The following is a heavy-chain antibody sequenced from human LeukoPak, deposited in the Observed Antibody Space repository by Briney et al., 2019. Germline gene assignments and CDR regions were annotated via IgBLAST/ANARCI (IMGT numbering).Heavy chain of an antibody. V-gene: IGHV3-30-3*01. J-gene: IGHJ6*02. CDR2: ISYAGSNK. D-gene: IGHD1-20*01. CDR1: GFTFSSYA. CDR3: ARDTITGTTSALLYYYYYGMDV. Sequence: GGSLRLSCAASGFTFSSYAMHWVRQAPGKGLEWVAVISYAGSNKYYADSVKGRFTISRDNSKNTLYLQMNSLRAEDTAVYYCARDTITGTTSALLYYYYYGMDVWGQGTTVTVSS.